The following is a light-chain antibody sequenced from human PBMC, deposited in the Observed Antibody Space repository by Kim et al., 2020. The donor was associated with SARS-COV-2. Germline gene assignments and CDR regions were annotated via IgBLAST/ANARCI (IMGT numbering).Light chain of an antibody. CDR1: QGISSY. CDR2: AAS. V-gene: IGKV1-9*01. Sequence: IQLTQSPSSLSASIGDRVIITCRASQGISSYLAWYQQKPGKAPTLLIYAASTLQSGVPSRFSGSGSGTDFTLTISSLQPEDFATYSCQQLCNYPLTFGGGTKVEIK. CDR3: QQLCNYPLT. J-gene: IGKJ4*01.